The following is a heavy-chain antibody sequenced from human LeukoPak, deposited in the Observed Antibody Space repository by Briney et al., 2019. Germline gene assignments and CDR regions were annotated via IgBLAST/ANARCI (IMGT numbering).Heavy chain of an antibody. V-gene: IGHV3-30-3*01. CDR3: ARERWGGYFDY. D-gene: IGHD3-16*01. Sequence: GGSLRLSCAASGFTFSSYAMHWVRQAPGKGLEWVAVISYDGSNKYYADSVKGRFTISRANSKNTPYLQMTSLRAEDTAVYYCARERWGGYFDYWGQGTLVTVSS. CDR2: ISYDGSNK. CDR1: GFTFSSYA. J-gene: IGHJ4*02.